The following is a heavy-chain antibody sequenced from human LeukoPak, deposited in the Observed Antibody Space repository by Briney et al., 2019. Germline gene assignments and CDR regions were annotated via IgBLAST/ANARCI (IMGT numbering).Heavy chain of an antibody. J-gene: IGHJ4*02. CDR1: EFTFSHYW. D-gene: IGHD3-10*01. Sequence: GGSLRLSCVASEFTFSHYWMTWVRQAPGKGLEWLANIKQDGSEKYYVDSVKGRFTISRDNAKNALSLQMTSLRAEDTAVYYCAREYGWGSYYSFDFWAQGTLVTVSS. CDR2: IKQDGSEK. CDR3: AREYGWGSYYSFDF. V-gene: IGHV3-7*04.